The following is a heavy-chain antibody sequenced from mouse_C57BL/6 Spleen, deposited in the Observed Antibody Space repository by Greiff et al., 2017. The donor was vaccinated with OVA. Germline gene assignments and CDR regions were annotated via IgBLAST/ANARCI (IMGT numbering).Heavy chain of an antibody. CDR3: TTRVVATTRAMDY. CDR1: GFNIKDDY. Sequence: EVQLQQSGAELVRPGASVKLSCTASGFNIKDDYMHWVKQRPEQGLEWIGWIDPENGDTEYASKFQGKATITADTSSNTAYLQLSSLTSEDTAVYYCTTRVVATTRAMDYWGQGTSVTVSS. V-gene: IGHV14-4*01. D-gene: IGHD1-1*01. J-gene: IGHJ4*01. CDR2: IDPENGDT.